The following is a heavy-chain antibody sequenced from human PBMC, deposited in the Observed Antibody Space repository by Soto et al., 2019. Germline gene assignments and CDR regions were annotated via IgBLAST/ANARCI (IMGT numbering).Heavy chain of an antibody. CDR2: INHSGST. D-gene: IGHD4-17*01. Sequence: SETLSLTCAVYGGSFSGYYWSWIRQPPGKGLEWIGEINHSGSTNYNPSLKSRVTISVDTSKNQFSLKLSSVTAADTAVYYCASGIPTVTSSFDYWGQGTLVTVSS. V-gene: IGHV4-34*01. J-gene: IGHJ4*02. CDR1: GGSFSGYY. CDR3: ASGIPTVTSSFDY.